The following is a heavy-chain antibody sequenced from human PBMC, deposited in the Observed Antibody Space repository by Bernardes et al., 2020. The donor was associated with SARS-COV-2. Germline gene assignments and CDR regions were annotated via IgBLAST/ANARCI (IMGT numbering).Heavy chain of an antibody. CDR2: ISGYNGNT. D-gene: IGHD2-15*01. Sequence: ASVKVSCKASGYTFTNYGIGWVRQAPGHGLEWLGWISGYNGNTNYARRLQDRVSMTIDISTNTAFMELRRLRSDDTAVYYCARVEGFCSGGTCFSLFYFDHWGQGTLVSVSS. J-gene: IGHJ4*02. CDR3: ARVEGFCSGGTCFSLFYFDH. CDR1: GYTFTNYG. V-gene: IGHV1-18*04.